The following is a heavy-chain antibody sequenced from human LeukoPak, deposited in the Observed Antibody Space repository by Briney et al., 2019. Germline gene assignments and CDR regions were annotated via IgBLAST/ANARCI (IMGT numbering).Heavy chain of an antibody. D-gene: IGHD3-10*01. CDR3: AGYYYGSGSYYLDY. V-gene: IGHV4-34*01. J-gene: IGHJ4*02. Sequence: PSETLSLTCAVYGGSFSGYYWSWIRQPPGKGLEWIGEINHSGSTNYNPSLKSRVTISVDTSKNQFSLKLSSVTAADTAVYYCAGYYYGSGSYYLDYWGQGTLVTVSS. CDR1: GGSFSGYY. CDR2: INHSGST.